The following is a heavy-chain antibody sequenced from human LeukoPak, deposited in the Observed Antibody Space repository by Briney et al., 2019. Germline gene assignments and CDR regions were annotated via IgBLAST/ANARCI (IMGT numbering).Heavy chain of an antibody. J-gene: IGHJ4*02. D-gene: IGHD3-22*01. CDR1: GGSISSGSYY. V-gene: IGHV4-61*02. CDR2: IYTSGST. Sequence: RPSETLSLTCTVSGGSISSGSYYWCWIRQPAGKGLEWIGRIYTSGSTNYNPSLKSRVTISVDPSKNQFSLKLSSVTAADTAVYYCARFPYYYDSSGYYYWGQGTLVTVSS. CDR3: ARFPYYYDSSGYYY.